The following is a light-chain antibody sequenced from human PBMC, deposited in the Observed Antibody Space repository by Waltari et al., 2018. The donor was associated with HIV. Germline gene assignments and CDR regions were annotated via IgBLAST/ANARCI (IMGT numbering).Light chain of an antibody. Sequence: QSVLTQPPSASGTPGQRVTISCSGSTPNIGSSTVNWYQQFSRAAPKLLIYAVAQRPSWVPDRVSGSESGPSSSLVISGLQSEDEADYYCSTWDDRLNGVVFGGGTRLTVV. J-gene: IGLJ2*01. CDR1: TPNIGSST. CDR2: AVA. CDR3: STWDDRLNGVV. V-gene: IGLV1-44*01.